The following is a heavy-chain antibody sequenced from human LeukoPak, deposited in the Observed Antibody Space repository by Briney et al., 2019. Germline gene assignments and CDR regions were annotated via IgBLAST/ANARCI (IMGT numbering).Heavy chain of an antibody. J-gene: IGHJ4*02. Sequence: PSETLSLTCAVYGGSFSGYYWSWIRQPPGKGLEWIGEINHSGSTNYNPSLKSRVTISVDTSKNQFSLKLSSVTAADTAVYYCAKANRRYYFDYWGQGTLVTVSS. CDR1: GGSFSGYY. CDR2: INHSGST. D-gene: IGHD1-14*01. CDR3: AKANRRYYFDY. V-gene: IGHV4-34*01.